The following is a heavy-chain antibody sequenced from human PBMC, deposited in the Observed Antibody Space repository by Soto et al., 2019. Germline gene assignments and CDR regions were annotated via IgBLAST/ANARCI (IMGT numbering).Heavy chain of an antibody. J-gene: IGHJ5*02. Sequence: SVKVSCKXSGGTFSSYAISWVRQAPGQGLEWMGGIIPIFGTANYAQKFQGRVTITADESTSTAYMELSSLRSEDTAVYYCARAWGVVVPASNWFDPWGQGTLVTVSP. CDR2: IIPIFGTA. CDR1: GGTFSSYA. CDR3: ARAWGVVVPASNWFDP. D-gene: IGHD2-2*01. V-gene: IGHV1-69*13.